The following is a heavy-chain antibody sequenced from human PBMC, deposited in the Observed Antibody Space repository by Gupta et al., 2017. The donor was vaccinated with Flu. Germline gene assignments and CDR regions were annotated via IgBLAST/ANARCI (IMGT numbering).Heavy chain of an antibody. J-gene: IGHJ6*02. Sequence: HWVRQAPGNGLEWVAVISHDGSNYYHTDSVRGRFTVSRDNSKNTLYLQMSSLRTEDTAVYYCAKYWRWQNNNYGMNVWGQGTTVTVSS. CDR2: ISHDGSNY. CDR3: AKYWRWQNNNYGMNV. V-gene: IGHV3-30*18. D-gene: IGHD2-8*02.